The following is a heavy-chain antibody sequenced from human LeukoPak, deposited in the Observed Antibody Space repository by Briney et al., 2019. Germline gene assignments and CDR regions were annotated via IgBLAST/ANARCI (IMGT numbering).Heavy chain of an antibody. J-gene: IGHJ4*02. CDR3: ARTDTAMDPGDY. V-gene: IGHV3-53*01. CDR1: GFTVSSNY. CDR2: IYSGGST. D-gene: IGHD5-18*01. Sequence: GGSLRLSCAASGFTVSSNYMSWVRQAPGKGLEWVSVIYSGGSTYYADSVKGRFTISRDNSKNTLYLQMNSLRAEDTAVYYCARTDTAMDPGDYWGQGTLVTVSS.